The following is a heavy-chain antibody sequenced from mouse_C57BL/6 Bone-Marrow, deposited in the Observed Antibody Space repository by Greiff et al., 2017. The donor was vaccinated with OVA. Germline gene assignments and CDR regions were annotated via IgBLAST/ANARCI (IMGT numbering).Heavy chain of an antibody. CDR3: AREGFITTVVATRYYAMDY. D-gene: IGHD1-1*01. CDR1: GYTFTSYW. J-gene: IGHJ4*01. CDR2: IYPSDSET. V-gene: IGHV1-61*01. Sequence: VQLQQPGAELVRPGSSVKLSCKASGYTFTSYWMDWVQQRPGQGLEWIGNIYPSDSETHYNQKFKDKATLTVDKSSSTAYMQLSSLTSEDSAVYYCAREGFITTVVATRYYAMDYWGQGTSVTVSS.